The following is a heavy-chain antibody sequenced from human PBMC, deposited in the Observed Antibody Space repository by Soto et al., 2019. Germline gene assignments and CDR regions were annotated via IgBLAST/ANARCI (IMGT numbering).Heavy chain of an antibody. Sequence: GASVKVSCKASGYTFTSYTIHWVRQAPGQRLEWMGWINAGNSNTKYSQKFQGRVTITRDTSASTAYMELSSLRSEDTAVYYCARTHSIMLSGFDYWGQGTLVTVSS. D-gene: IGHD3-3*02. V-gene: IGHV1-3*01. J-gene: IGHJ4*02. CDR2: INAGNSNT. CDR1: GYTFTSYT. CDR3: ARTHSIMLSGFDY.